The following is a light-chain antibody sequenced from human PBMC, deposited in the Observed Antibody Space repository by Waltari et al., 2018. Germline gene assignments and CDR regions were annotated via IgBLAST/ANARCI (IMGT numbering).Light chain of an antibody. CDR3: CSYAGSYTWV. Sequence: SALTQPRSVSGSPGQSVTISCTGTTNDLGSYNYVSWYQQHPGKAPKLIILDVTKRPSGVPDRWSCSKAGNKAALTISGRRAEDEAEYYCCSYAGSYTWVFGGGTKVTVV. CDR1: TNDLGSYNY. CDR2: DVT. V-gene: IGLV2-11*01. J-gene: IGLJ3*02.